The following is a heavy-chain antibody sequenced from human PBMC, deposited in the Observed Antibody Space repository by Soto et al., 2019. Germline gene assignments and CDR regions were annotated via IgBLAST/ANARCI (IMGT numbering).Heavy chain of an antibody. Sequence: SETLSLTCAVSVGSISSYYWSWIRQPPGKGLEWIGHIDYSGSTNYNPSFKSRVTMSVDTSNKQFSLRLSSVTAADTAVYYCARSIAAAGILQGAWGQGTLVTVSS. CDR2: IDYSGST. D-gene: IGHD6-13*01. CDR3: ARSIAAAGILQGA. J-gene: IGHJ5*02. V-gene: IGHV4-59*01. CDR1: VGSISSYY.